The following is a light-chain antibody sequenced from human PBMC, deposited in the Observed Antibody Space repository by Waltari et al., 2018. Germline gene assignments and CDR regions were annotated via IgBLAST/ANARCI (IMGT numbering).Light chain of an antibody. CDR2: SAT. CDR1: QTIRNY. Sequence: DIQVTQSPSSLSASVGDSVTITCRASQTIRNYLNWYQHKPGKAPKVLIYSATSLQSGVPSRFSGSGSVTDFTLTISSLQPEDFATYYCQQSYSTPWTFGQGTKVDIK. V-gene: IGKV1-39*01. CDR3: QQSYSTPWT. J-gene: IGKJ1*01.